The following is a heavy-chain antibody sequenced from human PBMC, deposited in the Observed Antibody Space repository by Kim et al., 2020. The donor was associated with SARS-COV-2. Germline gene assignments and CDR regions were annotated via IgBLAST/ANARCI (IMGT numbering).Heavy chain of an antibody. J-gene: IGHJ4*02. CDR3: ARDPSAGGPRDY. CDR2: INTNTGIP. Sequence: ASVKVSCKASGYRFTDYSINWVRQAPGQGLEWMGWINTNTGIPTYVQGLTGRFVFSLDTSVTTAYLQISNLKTEDSAVYYCARDPSAGGPRDYWGQGTLVTVSS. D-gene: IGHD6-13*01. V-gene: IGHV7-4-1*02. CDR1: GYRFTDYS.